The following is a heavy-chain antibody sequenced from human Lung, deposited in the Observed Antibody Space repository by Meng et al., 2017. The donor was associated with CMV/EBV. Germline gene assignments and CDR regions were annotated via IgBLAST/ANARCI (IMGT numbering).Heavy chain of an antibody. D-gene: IGHD5-24*01. J-gene: IGHJ4*02. Sequence: LXCAASGFTFSSYSLNWVRQAPGKGLEWVSSISSSSSYIYYADSVKGRFTISRDNAKNSLYLQLNSLRAEDTAVYYCARAPEGDGYNIDYWCQGTLVTVSS. CDR3: ARAPEGDGYNIDY. CDR2: ISSSSSYI. V-gene: IGHV3-21*01. CDR1: GFTFSSYS.